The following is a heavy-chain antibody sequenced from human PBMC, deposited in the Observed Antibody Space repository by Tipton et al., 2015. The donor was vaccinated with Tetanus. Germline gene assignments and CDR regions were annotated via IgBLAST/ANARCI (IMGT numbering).Heavy chain of an antibody. J-gene: IGHJ4*02. CDR2: MDPNTGHA. CDR3: ARGNRGSSWYL. D-gene: IGHD6-13*01. V-gene: IGHV1-8*01. CDR1: EYAFSSYD. Sequence: QSGAEVKRPGASVKVSCKAYEYAFSSYDLNWVRQATGQGLEWLGYMDPNTGHAVYAQKFCGRVTMTRDISITTAYMELRNLGSDDTALYYCARGNRGSSWYLWGQGTLVTVSS.